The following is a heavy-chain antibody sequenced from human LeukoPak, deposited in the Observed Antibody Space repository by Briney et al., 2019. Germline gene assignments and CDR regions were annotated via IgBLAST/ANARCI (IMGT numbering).Heavy chain of an antibody. V-gene: IGHV4-59*01. CDR3: ARVNGYYDILTDWFDP. CDR2: IYYSGST. J-gene: IGHJ5*02. Sequence: SETLSLTCTVSGGSISSYYWSWIRQPPGKGLEWIGYIYYSGSTNYNPSLKSRVTISVDTSKNQFSLKLSSVTAADTAVYYCARVNGYYDILTDWFDPWGQGTLVTVSS. CDR1: GGSISSYY. D-gene: IGHD3-9*01.